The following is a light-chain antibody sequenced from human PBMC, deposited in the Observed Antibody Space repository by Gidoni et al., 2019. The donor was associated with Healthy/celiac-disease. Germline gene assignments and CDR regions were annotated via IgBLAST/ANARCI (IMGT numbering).Light chain of an antibody. Sequence: EIVLTQSPGTLSLSPGERATLSCRASQSVSSSYLAWYQQKPGQAPRLLIYGASSRAPGTLTISRLEPEDFAVYYCQQYGSSPTFGQGTKVEIK. CDR3: QQYGSSPT. J-gene: IGKJ1*01. V-gene: IGKV3-20*01. CDR1: QSVSSSY. CDR2: GAS.